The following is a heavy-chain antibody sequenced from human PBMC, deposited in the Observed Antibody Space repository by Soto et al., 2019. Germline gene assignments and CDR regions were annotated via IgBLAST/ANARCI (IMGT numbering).Heavy chain of an antibody. V-gene: IGHV3-33*01. D-gene: IGHD1-26*01. CDR2: IWYDGSNK. CDR3: ARDGGELHPG. Sequence: QVLLVESGGGVVQPGRSLRLSCAASGFTFSSYGMHWVRQARGKGLEWVAVIWYDGSNKYYADSVKGRFTISRDNSKNTLYLQMNSLRAEDTAVYYCARDGGELHPGWGQGTLVTVSS. CDR1: GFTFSSYG. J-gene: IGHJ4*02.